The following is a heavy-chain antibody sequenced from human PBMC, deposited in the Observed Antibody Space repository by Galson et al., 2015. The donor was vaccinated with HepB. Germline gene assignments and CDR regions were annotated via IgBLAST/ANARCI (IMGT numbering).Heavy chain of an antibody. J-gene: IGHJ4*02. CDR3: VRDDALWSWYFAS. CDR1: GFTFGAYE. Sequence: SLRLSCAASGFTFGAYEMNWVRQAPGKGLEWISYISSNGYMIYYAESVKGRFTVSRDNARDSLYLQMNSLRVEDTAVYYCVRDDALWSWYFASWGQGILVAVSS. V-gene: IGHV3-48*03. D-gene: IGHD3-10*01. CDR2: ISSNGYMI.